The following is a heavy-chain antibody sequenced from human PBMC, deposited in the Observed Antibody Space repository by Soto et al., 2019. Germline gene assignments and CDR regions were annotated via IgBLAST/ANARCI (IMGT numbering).Heavy chain of an antibody. Sequence: QVQLVESGGGVVEPGRSLRLYCAASGFTFSSYAMHWVPQAPGKGLEWVAVISHDGSITYYSDSVKGRFTMSRDNSNNTLFLQMSSLRSEDTAIYYCAKDEYWESHFYYFMDLWGRGTTVTVSS. CDR3: AKDEYWESHFYYFMDL. D-gene: IGHD3-16*01. CDR2: ISHDGSIT. V-gene: IGHV3-30*15. J-gene: IGHJ6*03. CDR1: GFTFSSYA.